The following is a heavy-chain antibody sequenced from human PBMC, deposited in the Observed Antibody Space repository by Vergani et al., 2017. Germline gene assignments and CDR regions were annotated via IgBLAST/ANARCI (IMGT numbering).Heavy chain of an antibody. CDR2: IIPIFGTA. V-gene: IGHV1-69*01. CDR3: ARGGVGITSSTSWFDP. CDR1: GGTFSSYA. D-gene: IGHD3-16*01. Sequence: QVQLVQSGAEVKKPGSSVKVSCKASGGTFSSYAISWVRQAPGQGLEWMGGIIPIFGTANYAQKFQGRVTITADESTSTAYMELSSLRSEDTAVDYCARGGVGITSSTSWFDPWGQGTLVTVSS. J-gene: IGHJ5*02.